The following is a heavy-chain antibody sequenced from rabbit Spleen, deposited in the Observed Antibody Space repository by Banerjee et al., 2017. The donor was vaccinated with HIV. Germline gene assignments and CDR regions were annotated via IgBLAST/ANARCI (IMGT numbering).Heavy chain of an antibody. CDR1: GFTLSSYY. CDR2: IDPVFGIT. J-gene: IGHJ4*01. CDR3: ARDGAGGSYFDL. V-gene: IGHV1S7*01. Sequence: QLEESAGGLVQPGGSLKLSCKASGFTLSSYYMNWVRQAPGKGLEWIGYIDPVFGITHYANWVNGRFSISRENAQNTVFLQMTSLTAADTATYFCARDGAGGSYFDLWGPGTFVTVS. D-gene: IGHD8-1*01.